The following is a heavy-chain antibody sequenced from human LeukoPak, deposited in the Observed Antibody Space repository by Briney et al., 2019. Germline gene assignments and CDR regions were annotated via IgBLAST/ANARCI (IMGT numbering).Heavy chain of an antibody. CDR1: GFTFSSYW. D-gene: IGHD6-6*01. CDR2: INTDGSST. V-gene: IGHV3-74*01. CDR3: ARGYSCSYRIDD. J-gene: IGHJ4*02. Sequence: PGGSLRLSCAASGFTFSSYWMHWVRQAPGKVLVWVSRINTDGSSTTYADSVKGRFIISRDNAKNTLYLQMNSLRAEDTGVYYCARGYSCSYRIDDWGQRALVTVS.